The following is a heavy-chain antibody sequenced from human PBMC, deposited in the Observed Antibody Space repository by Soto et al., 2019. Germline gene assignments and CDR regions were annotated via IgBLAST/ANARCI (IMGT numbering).Heavy chain of an antibody. V-gene: IGHV1-2*04. J-gene: IGHJ6*02. Sequence: QVQLVQSGAEVKKPGASVKVSCKASGYTFTGYYMHWVRQAPGQGLEWMGWINPNSGGTNYAQKFQGWVTMTRDTSSSTAYMGLGRLRPDDTAVYYCARGGATSFGVVHYYYYGMDVWGQGATVTVSS. D-gene: IGHD3-3*01. CDR1: GYTFTGYY. CDR3: ARGGATSFGVVHYYYYGMDV. CDR2: INPNSGGT.